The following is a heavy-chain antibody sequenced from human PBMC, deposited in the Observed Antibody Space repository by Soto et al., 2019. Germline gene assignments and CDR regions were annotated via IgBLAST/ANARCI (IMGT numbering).Heavy chain of an antibody. CDR1: GFTFTRYS. Sequence: GGSLRLSCAASGFTFTRYSMNWVRQAPGKWLEWVSSISSTTNYIYYGDSMKGRFTSSRNNGKNSLYLEMNNLRAEDTAVYYCSRESEDLTSNFDYWGQGTLVTVSS. V-gene: IGHV3-21*06. J-gene: IGHJ4*02. CDR3: SRESEDLTSNFDY. CDR2: ISSTTNYI.